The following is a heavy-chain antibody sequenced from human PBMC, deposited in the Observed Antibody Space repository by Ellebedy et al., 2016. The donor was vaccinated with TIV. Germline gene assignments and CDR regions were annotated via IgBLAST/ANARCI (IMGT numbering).Heavy chain of an antibody. CDR1: GGSFSGYY. V-gene: IGHV4-59*01. CDR2: IYYSGST. CDR3: ARGGRLVVVAATHYYYGMDV. Sequence: SETLSLTXAVYGGSFSGYYWSWIRQPPGKGLEWIGYIYYSGSTNYNPSLKSRVTISVDTSKNQFSLKLSSVTAADTAVYYCARGGRLVVVAATHYYYGMDVWGQGTTVTVSS. D-gene: IGHD2-15*01. J-gene: IGHJ6*02.